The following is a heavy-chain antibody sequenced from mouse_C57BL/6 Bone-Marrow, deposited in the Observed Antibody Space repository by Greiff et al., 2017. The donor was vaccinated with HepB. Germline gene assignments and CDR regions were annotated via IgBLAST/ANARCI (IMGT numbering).Heavy chain of an antibody. D-gene: IGHD2-3*01. V-gene: IGHV1-15*01. CDR2: IDPETGGT. J-gene: IGHJ2*01. Sequence: QVQLQQSGAELVRPGASVTLSCKASGYTFTDYEMHWVKQTPVHGLEWIGAIDPETGGTAYNQKFKGKAILTADKSSSTAYMELRSLTSEDSAVYYCTRWLLPLFFDDWGQGTTLTVSS. CDR1: GYTFTDYE. CDR3: TRWLLPLFFDD.